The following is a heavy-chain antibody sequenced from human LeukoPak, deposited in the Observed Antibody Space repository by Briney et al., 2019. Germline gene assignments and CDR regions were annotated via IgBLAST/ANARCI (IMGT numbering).Heavy chain of an antibody. CDR3: ARVYDFWSGYYYD. V-gene: IGHV4-4*07. CDR2: IYTSGST. J-gene: IGHJ4*02. D-gene: IGHD3-3*01. Sequence: RIYTSGSTNYNPSLKSRVTMSVDTSKNQFSLKLSSVTAADTAVYYCARVYDFWSGYYYDWGQGTLVTVSS.